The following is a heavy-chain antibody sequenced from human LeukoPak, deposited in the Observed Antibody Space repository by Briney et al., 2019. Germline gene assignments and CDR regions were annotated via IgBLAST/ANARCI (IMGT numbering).Heavy chain of an antibody. J-gene: IGHJ4*02. D-gene: IGHD3-9*01. CDR2: ISSSGSTI. CDR1: GFTFSSYS. CDR3: ASDILTGARFDH. V-gene: IGHV3-48*04. Sequence: GGSLRLSCAASGFTFSSYSMNWVRQAPGKGLEWVSYISSSGSTIYYADSVKGRFTISRDNAKNSLYLQMNSLTVEDTATYYCASDILTGARFDHWGQGALVTVS.